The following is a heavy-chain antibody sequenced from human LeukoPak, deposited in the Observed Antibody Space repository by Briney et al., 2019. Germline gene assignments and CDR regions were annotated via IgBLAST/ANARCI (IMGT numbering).Heavy chain of an antibody. CDR3: ARDGLDSSGPVAFDI. CDR1: EFTVSTNY. D-gene: IGHD3-22*01. V-gene: IGHV3-66*01. J-gene: IGHJ3*02. CDR2: IRIDGET. Sequence: PGGSLRLSCVASEFTVSTNYMSWVRQAPGKGLQWVSIIRIDGETHYADSVKGRFTMSRDNSKNTVYLQMNSLRSEDTAVYYCARDGLDSSGPVAFDIWGQGTMVTVAS.